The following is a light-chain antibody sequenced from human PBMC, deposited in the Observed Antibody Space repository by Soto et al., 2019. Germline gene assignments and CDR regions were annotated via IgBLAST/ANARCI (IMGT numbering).Light chain of an antibody. CDR1: QDIKNF. Sequence: DIQMTQSPSSLSASVGDRVTITCQASQDIKNFLNWYQQRPGKAPKLLIYDASDLETGVPSRFIGSGSGTDFTLTITNMQPEDIATSYCQQYDNLPPYTFGQGTKLEIK. J-gene: IGKJ2*01. V-gene: IGKV1-33*01. CDR3: QQYDNLPPYT. CDR2: DAS.